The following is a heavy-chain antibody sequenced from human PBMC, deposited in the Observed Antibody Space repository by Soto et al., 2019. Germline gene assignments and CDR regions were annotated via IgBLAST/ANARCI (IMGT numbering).Heavy chain of an antibody. V-gene: IGHV1-69*02. CDR2: IIPILGIA. CDR1: GGTFSSYT. J-gene: IGHJ6*02. D-gene: IGHD6-13*01. CDR3: ARLLVLDYYYGMDV. Sequence: QVQLVQSGAEVKKPGSSVKVSCKASGGTFSSYTISWVRQAPGQGLEWMGRIIPILGIANYAQKFQGRVPITADKSTSTAYMELSSLRSEDTAVDYCARLLVLDYYYGMDVWGQGTTVTVSS.